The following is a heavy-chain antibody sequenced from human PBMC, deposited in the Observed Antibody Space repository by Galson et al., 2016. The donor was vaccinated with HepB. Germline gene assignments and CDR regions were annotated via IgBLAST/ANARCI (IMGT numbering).Heavy chain of an antibody. CDR3: TFHHIPPRMKYGLDV. V-gene: IGHV4-34*01. Sequence: ETLSLTCGVFGASLARDTYYWGWVRQSPGKGLEWIGEISHSGTTNYNPPVQSRVTISLDTSKNWLSLRLTSLTAADTAVYYCTFHHIPPRMKYGLDVWGQGTTVTVSS. CDR1: GASLARDTYY. CDR2: ISHSGTT. J-gene: IGHJ6*02. D-gene: IGHD6-6*01.